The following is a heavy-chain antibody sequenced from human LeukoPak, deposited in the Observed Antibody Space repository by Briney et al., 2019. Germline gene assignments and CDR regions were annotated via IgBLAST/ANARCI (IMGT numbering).Heavy chain of an antibody. CDR1: GFTISSYA. J-gene: IGHJ6*02. CDR3: AKLASRWFGESTDYGMDV. D-gene: IGHD3-10*01. V-gene: IGHV3-23*01. Sequence: GGSLRLSCAASGFTISSYAMSWVRQAPGKGLEWVSAISGSGGSTYYADSVKGRFTISRDNSKNTLYLQMNSLRAEDTAVYYCAKLASRWFGESTDYGMDVWGQGTTVTVSS. CDR2: ISGSGGST.